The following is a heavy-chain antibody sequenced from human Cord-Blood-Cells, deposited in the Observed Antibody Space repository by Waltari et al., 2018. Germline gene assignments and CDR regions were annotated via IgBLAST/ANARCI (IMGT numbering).Heavy chain of an antibody. CDR1: GFTFSSYS. V-gene: IGHV3-48*01. CDR2: ISSSSSTI. Sequence: EVQLVESGGGLVQPGGSLRLLCAASGFTFSSYSMTWVRQAPGKGLGWVSYISSSSSTIYYADSVKGRFTISRDNAKNSLYLQMNSLRAEDTAVYYCARGGEVVQDYWGQGTLVTVSS. J-gene: IGHJ4*02. CDR3: ARGGEVVQDY. D-gene: IGHD2-15*01.